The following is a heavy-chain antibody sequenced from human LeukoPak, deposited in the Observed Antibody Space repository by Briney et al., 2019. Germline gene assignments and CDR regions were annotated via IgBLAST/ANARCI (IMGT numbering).Heavy chain of an antibody. CDR1: GITVSSNY. Sequence: GGSLRLSCAVSGITVSSNYMSWVRQAPGKGLEWVSDISGSGNWTYYADSVKGRFTISRDNSKNTLYLQMNSLRAEDTAVYYCANRGGTTTLDYWGQGTLVTVSS. CDR2: ISGSGNWT. V-gene: IGHV3-23*01. J-gene: IGHJ4*02. CDR3: ANRGGTTTLDY. D-gene: IGHD4-17*01.